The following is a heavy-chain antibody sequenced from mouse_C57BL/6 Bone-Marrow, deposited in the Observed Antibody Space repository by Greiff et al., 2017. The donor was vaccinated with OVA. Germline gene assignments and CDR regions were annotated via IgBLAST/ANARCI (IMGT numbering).Heavy chain of an antibody. J-gene: IGHJ4*01. V-gene: IGHV5-16*01. CDR1: GFTFSDYY. CDR3: ARGAYYYGSSPYYYAMDY. CDR2: INYDGSST. Sequence: EVMLVESEGGLVQPGSSMKLSCTASGFTFSDYYMAWVRQVPEKGLEWVANINYDGSSTYYLDSLKSRFIISRDNAKNILYLQMSSLKSEDTATYYCARGAYYYGSSPYYYAMDYWGQGTSVTVSS. D-gene: IGHD1-1*01.